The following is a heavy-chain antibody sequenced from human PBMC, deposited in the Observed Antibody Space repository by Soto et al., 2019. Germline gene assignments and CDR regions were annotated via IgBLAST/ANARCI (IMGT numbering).Heavy chain of an antibody. V-gene: IGHV3-23*01. CDR3: ATVEYYDSSAYFAY. J-gene: IGHJ4*02. CDR2: VSSSGVST. Sequence: GGSLRLSCAASGFTFSSYAMNWVRQAPGKGLEWVSTVSSSGVSTYYADSVKGRFTISRDNSRNTLYLQMNSLRAEDTAVYYCATVEYYDSSAYFAYWGQGTLVTVSS. CDR1: GFTFSSYA. D-gene: IGHD3-22*01.